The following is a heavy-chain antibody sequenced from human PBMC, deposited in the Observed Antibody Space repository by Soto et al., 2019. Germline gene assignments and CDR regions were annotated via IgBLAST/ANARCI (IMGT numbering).Heavy chain of an antibody. V-gene: IGHV1-3*01. CDR1: GFTFTSYA. D-gene: IGHD3-10*01. Sequence: ASVKVSCKSSGFTFTSYAIHWLRQAPGQRPQWMGWINGGSGNTKYSQDFQGRVTFTRDTFATTAYLELSSLRSEDTAVYYCARVPPWGNSAGDYYIQHYDSWGQGTPVTVS. CDR2: INGGSGNT. CDR3: ARVPPWGNSAGDYYIQHYDS. J-gene: IGHJ4*02.